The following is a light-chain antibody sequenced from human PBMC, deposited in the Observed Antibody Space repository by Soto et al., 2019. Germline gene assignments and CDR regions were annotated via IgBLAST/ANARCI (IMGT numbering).Light chain of an antibody. CDR3: RQLRKWLSMT. J-gene: IGKJ5*01. CDR2: DAS. Sequence: IMLKMSPATLSLNTGERGTLSCRSSESVSNYLAWYQQQPGQAPRLLLYDASSGAPGIPARFSGSGSGTDLTLPISSFVPEDFGVYYCRQLRKWLSMTFGQGTRL. CDR1: ESVSNY. V-gene: IGKV3-11*01.